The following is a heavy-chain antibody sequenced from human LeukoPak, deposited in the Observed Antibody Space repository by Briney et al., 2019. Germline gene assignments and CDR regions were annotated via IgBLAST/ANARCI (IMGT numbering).Heavy chain of an antibody. CDR1: GFTFSDYY. J-gene: IGHJ4*02. V-gene: IGHV3-11*01. CDR3: AKDRRRTIAVAGYYFDY. CDR2: ISSSGTTI. D-gene: IGHD6-19*01. Sequence: GGSLRLSCAASGFTFSDYYMSWIRQAPGKGLEWLSYISSSGTTIYYADSVKGRFTISRDNAKNSLYLQMNSLRAEDTAVYYCAKDRRRTIAVAGYYFDYWGQGTLVTVSS.